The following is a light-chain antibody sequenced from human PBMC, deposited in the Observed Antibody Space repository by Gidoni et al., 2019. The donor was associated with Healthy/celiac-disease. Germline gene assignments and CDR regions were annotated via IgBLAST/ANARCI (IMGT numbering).Light chain of an antibody. CDR3: QQYYSTPQLT. CDR1: QSVLYSSNNKNY. Sequence: DIVMTQSPDFLAVSLGERATINCKSSQSVLYSSNNKNYLSWYQQKPGQPPKLLIYWESTRESGVPDRISGSGSGADFTLTNSGLQAEDVAVYYCQQYYSTPQLTFXGXTKVGIK. CDR2: WES. V-gene: IGKV4-1*01. J-gene: IGKJ4*01.